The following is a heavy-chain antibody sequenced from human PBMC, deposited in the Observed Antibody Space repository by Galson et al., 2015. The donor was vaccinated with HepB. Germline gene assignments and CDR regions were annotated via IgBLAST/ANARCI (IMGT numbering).Heavy chain of an antibody. CDR3: ARVKRGEWYSFYYNGMDV. J-gene: IGHJ6*02. D-gene: IGHD3-10*01. V-gene: IGHV3-7*05. CDR1: EFILSMYW. Sequence: SLRLSCAASEFILSMYWMNWVRQAPGKGLEWVANIKEDGSEKNYVDSVKGRFTISRDNAKNSLYLQMSSLRAEDTAVYYCARVKRGEWYSFYYNGMDVWGQGTTVTVS. CDR2: IKEDGSEK.